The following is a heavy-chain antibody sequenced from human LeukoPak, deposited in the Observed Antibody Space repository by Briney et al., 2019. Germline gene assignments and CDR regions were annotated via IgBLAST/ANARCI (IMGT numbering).Heavy chain of an antibody. Sequence: SETLSLTCTVSGGSISSYYWSWIRQPPGKGLEWIGYIYYSGSTNYNPSLKSRATISVDTSKNQFSLKLTSVTAADTAVYFCARGGYYGSGNDFRFDPWGQGTLVTVSS. CDR2: IYYSGST. J-gene: IGHJ5*02. CDR1: GGSISSYY. V-gene: IGHV4-59*01. D-gene: IGHD3-10*01. CDR3: ARGGYYGSGNDFRFDP.